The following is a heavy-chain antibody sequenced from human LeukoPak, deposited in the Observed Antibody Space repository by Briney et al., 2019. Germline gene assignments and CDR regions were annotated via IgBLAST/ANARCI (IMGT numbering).Heavy chain of an antibody. CDR3: AREHSGQGAPGYYYYMDV. CDR1: GYTFTGYY. J-gene: IGHJ6*03. CDR2: INPNSGGT. D-gene: IGHD6-19*01. V-gene: IGHV1-2*02. Sequence: ASVKVSCKASGYTFTGYYMHWVRQAPGQGLEWMGWINPNSGGTNSVQKFQGRVTMTRDTSISTAYMELSRLRSDDTAVYYCAREHSGQGAPGYYYYMDVWGKGTTVTVSS.